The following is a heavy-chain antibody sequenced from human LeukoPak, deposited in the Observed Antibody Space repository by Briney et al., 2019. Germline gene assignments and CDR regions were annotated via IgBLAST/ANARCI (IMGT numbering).Heavy chain of an antibody. CDR1: GFTFSSYG. V-gene: IGHV3-30*18. CDR3: AKGDAFDI. CDR2: ISYDGSNK. J-gene: IGHJ3*02. Sequence: GGSLRLSCAASGFTFSSYGMHWVRQAPGKGLEWVAVISYDGSNKYYADSVKGRFTISRDNSKNTLYLQMNSLRAEDTAVYYCAKGDAFDIWGQGTMVTASS.